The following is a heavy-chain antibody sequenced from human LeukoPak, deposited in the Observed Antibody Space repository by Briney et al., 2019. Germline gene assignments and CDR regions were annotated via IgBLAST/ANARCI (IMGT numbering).Heavy chain of an antibody. D-gene: IGHD1-26*01. CDR1: GGTFSKYT. Sequence: ASVKVSCKASGGTFSKYTISWVRQRPGQGLEWMGGITPLFGTANYAQKFQGRVTITADESASTAYMELSSLRSEDTAVYYCARRPSGSYEYNYWGQGTLVTVSS. J-gene: IGHJ4*02. CDR3: ARRPSGSYEYNY. CDR2: ITPLFGTA. V-gene: IGHV1-69*13.